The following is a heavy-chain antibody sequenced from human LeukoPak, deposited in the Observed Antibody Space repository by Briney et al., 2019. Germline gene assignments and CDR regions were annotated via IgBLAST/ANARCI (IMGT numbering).Heavy chain of an antibody. Sequence: SETLSLTCAVSSGSIFSSNWWSWVRQPPGKGLEWIGQIFHSGSTSYSPSLKSRVTISADTSKNQFSLKLSSVTAADTAVYYCARAGYDSSGYYLFAGPFDPWGQGTLVTVSS. CDR3: ARAGYDSSGYYLFAGPFDP. V-gene: IGHV4-4*02. CDR2: IFHSGST. CDR1: SGSIFSSNW. J-gene: IGHJ5*02. D-gene: IGHD3-22*01.